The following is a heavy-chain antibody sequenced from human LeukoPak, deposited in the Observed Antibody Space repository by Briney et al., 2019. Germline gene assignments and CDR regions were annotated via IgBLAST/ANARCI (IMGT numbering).Heavy chain of an antibody. CDR3: ARDPRAYSSGWYDYYYYGMDA. CDR2: ISSSSSYI. Sequence: PGGSLRLSCAASGFTFSSYSMNWVRQAPGKGLEWVSSISSSSSYIYYADSVKGRFTISRDNAKNSLYLQMNSLRAEDTAVYYCARDPRAYSSGWYDYYYYGMDAWGKGTTVTVSS. V-gene: IGHV3-21*01. J-gene: IGHJ6*04. D-gene: IGHD6-19*01. CDR1: GFTFSSYS.